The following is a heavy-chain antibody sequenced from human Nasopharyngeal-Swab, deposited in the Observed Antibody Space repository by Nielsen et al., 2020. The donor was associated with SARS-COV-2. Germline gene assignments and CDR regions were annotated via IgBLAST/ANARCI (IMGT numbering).Heavy chain of an antibody. Sequence: GGSLRLSCAASGFTFSGYAMSWVRQAPGKGLEWVSAISGSGGSTYYADSVKGRFTISRDNSKNTLYLQMNSLRAEDTAVYYCAISIFGVAQNYFDYWGQGTLVTVSS. CDR2: ISGSGGST. D-gene: IGHD3-3*01. CDR3: AISIFGVAQNYFDY. CDR1: GFTFSGYA. J-gene: IGHJ4*02. V-gene: IGHV3-23*01.